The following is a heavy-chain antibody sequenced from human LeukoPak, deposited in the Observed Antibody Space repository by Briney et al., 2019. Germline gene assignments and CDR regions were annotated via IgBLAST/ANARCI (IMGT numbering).Heavy chain of an antibody. CDR2: ISYDGSNK. D-gene: IGHD1-26*01. Sequence: GSLRLSCAASGFTFSSYGMHWVRQAPGKGLEWVAVISYDGSNKYYADSVKGRFTISRDNSKNTLYLQMNSLRAEDTAVYYCAKDFSVGATRSLDYWGQGTLVTVSS. CDR3: AKDFSVGATRSLDY. V-gene: IGHV3-30*18. CDR1: GFTFSSYG. J-gene: IGHJ4*02.